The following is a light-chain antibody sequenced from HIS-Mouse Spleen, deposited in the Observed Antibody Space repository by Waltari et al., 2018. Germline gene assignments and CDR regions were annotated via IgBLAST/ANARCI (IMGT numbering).Light chain of an antibody. CDR3: CSYAGSSTSVV. V-gene: IGLV2-23*01. Sequence: QSALTQPASVSGSPGQSITISCTGTSSDVGSYNLVSWYQQHPGKAPKLMIYEGSKRPSGVSNRFCGSKSGNTASLTISGLQAEDEADYYCCSYAGSSTSVVFGGGTKLTVL. CDR1: SSDVGSYNL. J-gene: IGLJ2*01. CDR2: EGS.